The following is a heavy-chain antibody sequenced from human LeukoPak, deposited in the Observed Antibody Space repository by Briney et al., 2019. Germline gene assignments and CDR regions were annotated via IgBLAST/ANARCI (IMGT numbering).Heavy chain of an antibody. CDR3: ARSSEGRYYYDSSGFSYYYYYMDV. CDR1: GGSFSGYY. V-gene: IGHV4-34*01. D-gene: IGHD3-22*01. CDR2: INHSGST. Sequence: PSETLSLTCAVYGGSFSGYYWGWIRQPPGKGLEWIGEINHSGSTNYNPSLKSRVTISVDTSKNQFSLKLSSVTAADTAVYYCARSSEGRYYYDSSGFSYYYYYMDVWGKGTTVTISS. J-gene: IGHJ6*03.